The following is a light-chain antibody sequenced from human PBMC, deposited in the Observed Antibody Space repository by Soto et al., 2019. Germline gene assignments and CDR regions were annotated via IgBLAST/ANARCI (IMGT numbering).Light chain of an antibody. Sequence: EIVLTQSPATLSSSPGEGATLSCRASQTVNSRLAWYQHKPGQAPRLLIYHTSNRATGIPARFSGSGSGTDFTLTISSLEPEDFAVYYCHQRQSWPRTFGQGTKVEIK. CDR2: HTS. V-gene: IGKV3-11*01. CDR1: QTVNSR. CDR3: HQRQSWPRT. J-gene: IGKJ1*01.